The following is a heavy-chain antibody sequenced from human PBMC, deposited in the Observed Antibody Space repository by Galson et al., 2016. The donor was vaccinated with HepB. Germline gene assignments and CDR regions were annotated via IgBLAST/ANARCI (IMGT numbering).Heavy chain of an antibody. CDR1: GGSISSSSYY. CDR3: ARGRYGGNPRPFDY. V-gene: IGHV4-39*07. J-gene: IGHJ4*02. D-gene: IGHD4-23*01. Sequence: SETLSLTCTVSGGSISSSSYYWGWIRQPPGKGLEWIGNIYYSGSTYYNPSLKSRVTISVDTSKNQISLKLSSVTAADTAVYYCARGRYGGNPRPFDYRGQGTLVTVSS. CDR2: IYYSGST.